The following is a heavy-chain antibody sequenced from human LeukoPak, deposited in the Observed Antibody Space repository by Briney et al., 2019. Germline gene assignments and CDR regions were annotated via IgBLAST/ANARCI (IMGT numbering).Heavy chain of an antibody. D-gene: IGHD2-2*01. CDR3: AKGNNGCYDT. V-gene: IGHV3-23*01. Sequence: GGSLRLSCAASGFTFSSYAMSWVRQAPGKGLEWVSSISGNGGYTYHADSVKGRFTISRDNSKNTLYMQMNSLRAEDTAVYYCAKGNNGCYDTWGQGTLVTVSS. J-gene: IGHJ5*02. CDR2: ISGNGGYT. CDR1: GFTFSSYA.